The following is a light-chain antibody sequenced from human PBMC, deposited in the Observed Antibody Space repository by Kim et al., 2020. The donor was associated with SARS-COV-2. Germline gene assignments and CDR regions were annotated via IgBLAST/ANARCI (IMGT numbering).Light chain of an antibody. CDR3: SSYAGSNNWL. CDR1: SSAICSYIF. V-gene: IGLV2-8*01. J-gene: IGLJ2*01. CDR2: EVS. Sequence: GQSVTISCTGTSSAICSYIFVSWYQQHPGKAPKLIIHEVSQRSSGVPDRFSGSKSGNTASLTVSGLRAEDEADYYCSSYAGSNNWLFGGGTQLTVL.